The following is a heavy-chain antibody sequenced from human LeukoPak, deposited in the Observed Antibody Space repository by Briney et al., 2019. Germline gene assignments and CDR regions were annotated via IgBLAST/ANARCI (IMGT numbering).Heavy chain of an antibody. V-gene: IGHV1-69*13. J-gene: IGHJ5*02. CDR2: IIPIFGTA. D-gene: IGHD3-3*01. Sequence: GASVKVSCKASGGTFSSYAISWVRQAPGQGLEWMGGIIPIFGTANYAQKFQGRVTITADESTSTAYMELSSLRSEDTAVYYCAGHLYDFWSGYYSNWFDPWGQGTLVTVSS. CDR1: GGTFSSYA. CDR3: AGHLYDFWSGYYSNWFDP.